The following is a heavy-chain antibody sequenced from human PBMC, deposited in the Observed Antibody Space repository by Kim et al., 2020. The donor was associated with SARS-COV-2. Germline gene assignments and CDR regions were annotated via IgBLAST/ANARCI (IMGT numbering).Heavy chain of an antibody. D-gene: IGHD3-10*01. CDR3: AREGGPTMVRGVNVPYYYYGMGV. CDR2: IYYSGST. CDR1: GGSISSYY. J-gene: IGHJ6*02. V-gene: IGHV4-59*13. Sequence: SETLSLTCTVSGGSISSYYWSWIRQPPGKGLEWIGYIYYSGSTNYNPSLKSRGTISVDTSKNQFSLKLSPVTAADTAVYYCAREGGPTMVRGVNVPYYYYGMGVWGQGTTVTVSS.